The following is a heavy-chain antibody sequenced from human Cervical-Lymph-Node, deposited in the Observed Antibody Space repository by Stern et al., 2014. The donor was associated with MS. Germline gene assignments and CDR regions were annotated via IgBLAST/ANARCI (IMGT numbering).Heavy chain of an antibody. J-gene: IGHJ4*02. Sequence: QVQLVQSGAEVKKPGSSVKVSCKGSGGTFSNYAILWVRQAPGQGLEWMGGITLVSGTTNYAQKFQGRVTISADESTRTAYMEMSSLTSEDTAVYYCARGGGSSGWFYYFDYWGQGTLVTVSS. CDR2: ITLVSGTT. CDR1: GGTFSNYA. D-gene: IGHD6-19*01. CDR3: ARGGGSSGWFYYFDY. V-gene: IGHV1-69*01.